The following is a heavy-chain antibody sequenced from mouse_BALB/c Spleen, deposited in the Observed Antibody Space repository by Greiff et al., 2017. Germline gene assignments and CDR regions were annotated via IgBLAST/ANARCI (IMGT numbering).Heavy chain of an antibody. D-gene: IGHD2-1*01. V-gene: IGHV5-9-3*01. CDR1: GFTFSSYA. J-gene: IGHJ4*01. CDR3: ARLYGNAPYAMDY. Sequence: EVQLVESGGGLVQPGGSLKLSCAASGFTFSSYAMSWVRQTPEKRLEWVATISSGGSYTYYPDSVKGRFTISRDNAKNTLYLQMSSLRSEDTAMYYCARLYGNAPYAMDYWGQGTSVTVSS. CDR2: ISSGGSYT.